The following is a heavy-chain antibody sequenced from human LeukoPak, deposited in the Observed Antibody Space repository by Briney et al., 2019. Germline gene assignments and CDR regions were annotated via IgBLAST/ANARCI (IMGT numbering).Heavy chain of an antibody. CDR1: GYTFTGYY. D-gene: IGHD3-10*01. CDR2: IIPKSGDT. V-gene: IGHV1-2*02. CDR3: ARDLIGDPMEGAFDI. J-gene: IGHJ3*02. Sequence: GASVKVSCKASGYTFTGYYMHWVRQAPGQGLEWMGWIIPKSGDTKYAPNFQGRVTMTRDTSISTAYMELTRLSFDDTAVYFCARDLIGDPMEGAFDIWGQGTRVTVSS.